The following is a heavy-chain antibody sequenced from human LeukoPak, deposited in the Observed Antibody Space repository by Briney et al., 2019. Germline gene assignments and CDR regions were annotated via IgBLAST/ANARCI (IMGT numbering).Heavy chain of an antibody. J-gene: IGHJ4*02. CDR1: GFTFSSYW. CDR3: ARGRIVGAYRRGYYFDY. V-gene: IGHV3-7*01. CDR2: IKQDGSEK. D-gene: IGHD1-26*01. Sequence: GGSLRLSCAASGFTFSSYWMSWVRQAPGKGLEWVANIKQDGSEKYYVDSVKGRFTISRDNAKNSLYLQMNSLRAEDTAVYYCARGRIVGAYRRGYYFDYWGQGTLVTVSS.